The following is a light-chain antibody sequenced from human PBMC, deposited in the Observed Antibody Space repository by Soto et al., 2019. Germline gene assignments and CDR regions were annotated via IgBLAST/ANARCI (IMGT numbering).Light chain of an antibody. CDR1: RNINNF. CDR2: EAS. V-gene: IGKV3-11*01. J-gene: IGKJ4*01. CDR3: QERCDWRPLA. Sequence: ETVLTQSAATLSLSPGERATRLCRASRNINNFSAWYQQKPGQAPRLLMYEASKSATGVPARFSGSGSGTDFTLTICSLQSEDFADYWCQERCDWRPLAVGGDTNVDI.